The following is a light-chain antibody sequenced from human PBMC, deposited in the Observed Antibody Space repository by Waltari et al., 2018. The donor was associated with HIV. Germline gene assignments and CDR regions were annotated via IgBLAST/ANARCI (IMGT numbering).Light chain of an antibody. V-gene: IGLV2-14*03. Sequence: QSALTQPASVSGSPGQSITISCTGSSSDVGAHNYVSWYQQYPGKAPKLMIYEVTNRPSGVSNRFSGSKSGNTASLTISGLQAEDEADYYCTSYTTSSTWVFGGGTKLTVL. CDR3: TSYTTSSTWV. CDR1: SSDVGAHNY. J-gene: IGLJ3*02. CDR2: EVT.